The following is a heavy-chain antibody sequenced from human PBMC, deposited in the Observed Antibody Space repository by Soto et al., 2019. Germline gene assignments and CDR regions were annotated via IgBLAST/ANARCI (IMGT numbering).Heavy chain of an antibody. Sequence: RLSCAASGFTFSSYCMHWVRHAPGKGLEWVAVISYDGSNKYYADSVKGRFTISRDNSKNTLYLQMNSPRGQDTAVYYCAKDKGNSGWPGDDAFEIWGQGTMVTVSS. CDR1: GFTFSSYC. J-gene: IGHJ3*02. D-gene: IGHD6-19*01. V-gene: IGHV3-30*18. CDR3: AKDKGNSGWPGDDAFEI. CDR2: ISYDGSNK.